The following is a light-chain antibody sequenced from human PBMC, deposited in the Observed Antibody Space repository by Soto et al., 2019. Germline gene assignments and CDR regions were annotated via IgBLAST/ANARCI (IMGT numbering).Light chain of an antibody. CDR3: QQLSRYPLT. CDR1: RGIGTW. V-gene: IGKV1-9*01. CDR2: SAS. J-gene: IGKJ4*01. Sequence: DIQVTHSPSTLSASVGDRVTITCVASRGIGTWLAWYQQKPGKAPGLLIYSASTLQSGVPSRFGGSGSETEFSLTIRALEPEDFATYYCQQLSRYPLTFGGGTKVDI.